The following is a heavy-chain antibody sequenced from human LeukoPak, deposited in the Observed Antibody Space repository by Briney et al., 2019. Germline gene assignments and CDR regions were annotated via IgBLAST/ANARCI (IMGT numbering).Heavy chain of an antibody. Sequence: GGSLRLSCAASGFTFSSYSMNWVRQAPGKGLEWVSYISSSGSTIYYADSVKGRFTISRDNAKNSLYLQMNSLRAEDTAVYYCARELYIVVVPAAGFDYWGQGTLVTVSS. J-gene: IGHJ4*02. CDR3: ARELYIVVVPAAGFDY. D-gene: IGHD2-2*01. V-gene: IGHV3-48*04. CDR1: GFTFSSYS. CDR2: ISSSGSTI.